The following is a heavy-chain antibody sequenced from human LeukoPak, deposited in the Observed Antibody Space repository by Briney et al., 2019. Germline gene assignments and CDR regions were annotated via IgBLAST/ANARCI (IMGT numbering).Heavy chain of an antibody. CDR2: ISGSGGST. J-gene: IGHJ4*02. V-gene: IGHV3-23*01. Sequence: GGSLRLSCAASGFTFNSYAMSWVRQAPGKGLEWVSSISGSGGSTYYTDSVKGRFTISRDNSKDTLYLQMNSLRAEDTAVYYCVKDQDSGAYSRFDYWGQGTLVTVSS. CDR3: VKDQDSGAYSRFDY. CDR1: GFTFNSYA. D-gene: IGHD3-22*01.